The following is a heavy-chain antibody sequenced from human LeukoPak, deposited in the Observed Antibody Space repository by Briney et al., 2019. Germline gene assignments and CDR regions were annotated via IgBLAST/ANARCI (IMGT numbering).Heavy chain of an antibody. CDR2: ISSNGGST. CDR3: VTRLSSRVDYAFDI. J-gene: IGHJ3*02. CDR1: GFTFSSYE. D-gene: IGHD2-21*02. Sequence: QPGGSLRLSCAASGFTFSSYEMNWVRQAPGKGLEYVSAISSNGGSTYYADSVKGRFTISRDNSKNTLYLQMSSLRAEDTAVYYCVTRLSSRVDYAFDIWGQGTMVTVSS. V-gene: IGHV3-64D*09.